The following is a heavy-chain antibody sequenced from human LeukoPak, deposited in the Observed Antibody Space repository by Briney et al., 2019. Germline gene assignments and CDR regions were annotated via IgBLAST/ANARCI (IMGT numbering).Heavy chain of an antibody. D-gene: IGHD3-3*01. V-gene: IGHV3-23*01. Sequence: GGSLRLSCSASGVTFSTYSMNWVRQTPGKELMWVSSISGSGGSTYYAESVKGRFSISRDNSKKMMYLQMNSLRADDTAVYYCAKGGQNFDFWRFDYWGQGILVTVSS. J-gene: IGHJ4*02. CDR2: ISGSGGST. CDR1: GVTFSTYS. CDR3: AKGGQNFDFWRFDY.